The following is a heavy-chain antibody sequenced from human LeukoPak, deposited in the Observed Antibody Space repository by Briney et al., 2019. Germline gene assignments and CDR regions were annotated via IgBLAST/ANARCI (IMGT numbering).Heavy chain of an antibody. CDR3: ARDLITMVLSHKGSWFDP. J-gene: IGHJ5*02. Sequence: ASVKVSCKASGYTFTSYYMHWVRQAPGQGLEWMGIINPSGGSTSYAQKFQGRDTMTRDTSTSTVYMELSSLRSEDTAVYYCARDLITMVLSHKGSWFDPWGQGTLVTVSS. CDR2: INPSGGST. D-gene: IGHD3-10*01. V-gene: IGHV1-46*01. CDR1: GYTFTSYY.